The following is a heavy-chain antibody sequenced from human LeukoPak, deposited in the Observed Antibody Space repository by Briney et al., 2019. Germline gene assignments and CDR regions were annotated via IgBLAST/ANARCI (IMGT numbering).Heavy chain of an antibody. V-gene: IGHV4-34*01. D-gene: IGHD6-19*01. CDR1: RGSFSGFY. J-gene: IGHJ6*03. CDR3: VRGGEIAVAGIYYYYMYV. CDR2: INHSGST. Sequence: SETLSLTCAVYRGSFSGFYWSWIRQPPGKRLEWIGEINHSGSTNYNPSLKSRVTISVDTSKNQFSLKLSSVTAADTAVYYCVRGGEIAVAGIYYYYMYVWGKGTTVTVSS.